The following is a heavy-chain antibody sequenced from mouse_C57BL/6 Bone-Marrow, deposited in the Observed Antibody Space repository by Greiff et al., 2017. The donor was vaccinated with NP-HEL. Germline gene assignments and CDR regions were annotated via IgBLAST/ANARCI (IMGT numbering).Heavy chain of an antibody. CDR3: GRGGYDSPYAIDY. Sequence: VQLQQSGPELVKPGASVKIPCKASGYTFTDYNMDWVKQSHGKSLEWIGDINPNNGGTIYNQKFKGKATLTVDKSSSTAYMELRSLTSEDTAVYYCGRGGYDSPYAIDYWGQGTSVTVSS. J-gene: IGHJ4*01. CDR1: GYTFTDYN. V-gene: IGHV1-18*01. D-gene: IGHD2-4*01. CDR2: INPNNGGT.